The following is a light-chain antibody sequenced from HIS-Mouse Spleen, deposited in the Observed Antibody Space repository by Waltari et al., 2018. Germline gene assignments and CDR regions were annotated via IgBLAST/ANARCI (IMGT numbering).Light chain of an antibody. CDR1: SSTIGSNY. CDR3: AAWDDILSGPV. J-gene: IGLJ3*02. CDR2: RNN. V-gene: IGLV1-47*01. Sequence: QSVLTQPPSASGTPGQRVTISCSGSSSTIGSNYVYWYQQRPGTAPKLLIYRNNQRPSGVPDRFSGSKSGTSASLAISGLRSEDEADYYCAAWDDILSGPVFGGGTKLTVL.